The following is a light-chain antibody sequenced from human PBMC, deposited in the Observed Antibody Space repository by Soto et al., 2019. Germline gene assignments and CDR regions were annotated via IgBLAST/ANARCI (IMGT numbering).Light chain of an antibody. CDR2: DAS. V-gene: IGKV3-11*01. CDR3: QQRASALT. J-gene: IGKJ5*01. Sequence: EIVLTQSPATLSLSPGERATLSCRASQSVSSHLAWFHQRPGQAPRLLIYDASRRATGIPARFSGRGSGTDFTLTISSLEPEDFAVYYCQQRASALTFGQGTRLE. CDR1: QSVSSH.